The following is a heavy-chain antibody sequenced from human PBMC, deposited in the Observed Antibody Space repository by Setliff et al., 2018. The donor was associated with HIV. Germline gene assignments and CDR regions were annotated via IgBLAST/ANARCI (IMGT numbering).Heavy chain of an antibody. J-gene: IGHJ4*02. Sequence: GASVNVSCKASGYIFLNYDITWVRQAPGQGLEWMGWISPDNGNTNYAQKIEGRVILTTDKSTNTVEMELRSLRSDDTAVYYCVRDRELRTTRSLDFWGREPWSPSPQ. CDR3: VRDRELRTTRSLDF. D-gene: IGHD1-1*01. V-gene: IGHV1-18*04. CDR2: ISPDNGNT. CDR1: GYIFLNYD.